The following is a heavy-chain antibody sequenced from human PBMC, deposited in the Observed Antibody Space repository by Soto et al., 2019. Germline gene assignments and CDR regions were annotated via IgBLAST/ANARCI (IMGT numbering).Heavy chain of an antibody. V-gene: IGHV4-34*01. CDR1: GRPFSGSY. Sequence: SETLSLTCAVYGRPFSGSYWSWIRQPPGSGLEWIGEINHSGSTNYNPSLKSRVTISVDTSKNQFSLKLSSVIAADTAVYYCARAYYYGSGRGRSMDVWGQGITVT. J-gene: IGHJ6*02. D-gene: IGHD3-10*01. CDR2: INHSGST. CDR3: ARAYYYGSGRGRSMDV.